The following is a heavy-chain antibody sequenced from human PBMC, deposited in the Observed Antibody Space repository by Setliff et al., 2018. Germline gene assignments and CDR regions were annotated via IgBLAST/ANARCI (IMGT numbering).Heavy chain of an antibody. CDR3: ARRADGYNDFFDS. Sequence: PGESLKISCQGSGFRFTSHWIGWVRQMPGKGLEWMGLIWPGDADTKYSPSFQGRVTISADKSINTAYLEGSSLQASDTAMYYCARRADGYNDFFDSWGQGTLVTVSS. V-gene: IGHV5-51*01. CDR2: IWPGDADT. J-gene: IGHJ4*02. D-gene: IGHD6-25*01. CDR1: GFRFTSHW.